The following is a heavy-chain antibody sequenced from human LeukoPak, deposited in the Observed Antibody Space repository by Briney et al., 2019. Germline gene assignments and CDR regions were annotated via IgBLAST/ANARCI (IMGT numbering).Heavy chain of an antibody. V-gene: IGHV3-30*04. D-gene: IGHD1-14*01. CDR1: GFTFSSYA. CDR2: ISYDGSNK. Sequence: GRSLRLSCAASGFTFSSYAMHWVRQAPGKGLEWVAVISYDGSNKYYADSVKGRFTISRDNSKNTLYLQVNSLRAEDTAVYYCARAGMSGHYFDYWGQGTLVTVSS. J-gene: IGHJ4*02. CDR3: ARAGMSGHYFDY.